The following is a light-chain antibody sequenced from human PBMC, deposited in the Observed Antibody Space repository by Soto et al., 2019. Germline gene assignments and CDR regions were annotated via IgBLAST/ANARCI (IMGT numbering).Light chain of an antibody. CDR2: GAS. CDR1: QSVSSSY. J-gene: IGKJ1*01. Sequence: EIVLTQSPGTLSLSPGERATLSCRASQSVSSSYLAWYQQKPGQAPRPLIYGASSRATGTPARFSGSGSGTDFTLTISRLEPEDFAVYYCQQYGSSPWTFGQGTKVEIK. CDR3: QQYGSSPWT. V-gene: IGKV3-20*01.